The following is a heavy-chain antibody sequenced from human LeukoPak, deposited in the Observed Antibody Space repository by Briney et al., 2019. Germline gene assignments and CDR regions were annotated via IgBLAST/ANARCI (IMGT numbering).Heavy chain of an antibody. CDR3: ARGGLRLSGGGFDY. CDR2: INPNSGGT. V-gene: IGHV1-2*02. Sequence: GASVKVSCKASGYAFTGYYMHWVRQAPGQGLEWMGWINPNSGGTNYAQKFQGRVTMTRDTSISTAYMELSRLRSDDTAVYYCARGGLRLSGGGFDYWGQGTLVTVSS. CDR1: GYAFTGYY. D-gene: IGHD2-15*01. J-gene: IGHJ4*02.